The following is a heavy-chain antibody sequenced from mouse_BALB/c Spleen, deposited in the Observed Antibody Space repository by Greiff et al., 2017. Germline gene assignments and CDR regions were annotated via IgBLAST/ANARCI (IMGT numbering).Heavy chain of an antibody. D-gene: IGHD4-1*01. CDR3: TRNWDY. Sequence: LQQSGSELVRPGASVKLSCKASGYTFTSYWMHWVKQRPGQGLEWIGNIYPGSGSTNYDEKFKSKATLTVDTSSSTAYMQLSSLTSEDSAVYYCTRNWDYWGQGTTLTVSS. J-gene: IGHJ2*01. V-gene: IGHV1S22*01. CDR2: IYPGSGST. CDR1: GYTFTSYW.